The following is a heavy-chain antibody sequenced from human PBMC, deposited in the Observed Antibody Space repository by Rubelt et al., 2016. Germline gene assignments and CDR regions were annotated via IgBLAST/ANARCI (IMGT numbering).Heavy chain of an antibody. V-gene: IGHV1-18*01. Sequence: QVQLVQSGAEVKKPGASVKVSCKASGYTFTSYGISWVRQAPGQGLEWMGWISAYNGNTNYAQKLQGRVTMTTDTSTSTAYMELRRLRSDDTAVYYCARVEYYYDSSGYSDYWGQGTLVTVPS. CDR1: GYTFTSYG. CDR3: ARVEYYYDSSGYSDY. CDR2: ISAYNGNT. D-gene: IGHD3-22*01. J-gene: IGHJ4*02.